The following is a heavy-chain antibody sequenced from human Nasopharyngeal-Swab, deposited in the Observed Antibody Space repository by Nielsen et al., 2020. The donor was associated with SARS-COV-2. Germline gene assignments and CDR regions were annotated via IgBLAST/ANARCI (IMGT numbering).Heavy chain of an antibody. CDR1: GGSISSYY. D-gene: IGHD3-3*01. V-gene: IGHV4-59*05. CDR2: IYYSGST. Sequence: SETLSLTCTVSGGSISSYYWSWIRQPPGKGLEWIGSIYYSGSTYYNPSLKSRVTISVDTSKNQFSLKLSSVTAADTAVYYCARRTEWVIFAFDIWGQGTMVTVSS. CDR3: ARRTEWVIFAFDI. J-gene: IGHJ3*02.